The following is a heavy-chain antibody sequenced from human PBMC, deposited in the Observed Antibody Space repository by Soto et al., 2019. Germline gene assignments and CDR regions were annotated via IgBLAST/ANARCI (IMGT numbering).Heavy chain of an antibody. CDR2: IIVSHDRP. CDR3: AREPEDGVPGDY. CDR1: GYTFTAHS. Sequence: VQLVQSGTEVKEPGASVRVSCKASGYTFTAHSLHWARQAPGQGLEWMGWIIVSHDRPRYAPQFQGRLTFETDRIGTTAYMHVTRLTAGDTAVYFCAREPEDGVPGDYWGEGTPVVVSS. D-gene: IGHD2-8*01. J-gene: IGHJ4*02. V-gene: IGHV1-3*01.